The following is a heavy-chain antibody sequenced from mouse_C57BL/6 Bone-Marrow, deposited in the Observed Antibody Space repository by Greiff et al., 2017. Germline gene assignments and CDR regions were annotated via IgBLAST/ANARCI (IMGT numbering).Heavy chain of an antibody. CDR1: GYTFTDYN. V-gene: IGHV1-18*01. Sequence: VQLQQSGPELVKPGASVKIPCKASGYTFTDYNMDWVKQSHGKSLEWIGDINPNNGGTIYNQKFKGKATLTVDKSSSTAYMELRSLTSEDTAVYYCAREGRDDYDGGPSWFAYWGQGTLVTVSA. D-gene: IGHD2-4*01. CDR3: AREGRDDYDGGPSWFAY. J-gene: IGHJ3*01. CDR2: INPNNGGT.